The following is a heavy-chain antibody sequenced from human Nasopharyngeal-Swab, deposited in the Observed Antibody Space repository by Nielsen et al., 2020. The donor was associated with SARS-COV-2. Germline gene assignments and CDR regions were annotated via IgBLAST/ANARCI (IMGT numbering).Heavy chain of an antibody. Sequence: SLIISCAASGFTFSSSGMDWVRQAPGKGLEWVAVISYDGSNEYYGDSVKGRFTISRDNSKNTLYLQMNSLRVDDTAVYYCAKDVHGDYGGIDYWGQGILVTVSS. V-gene: IGHV3-30*18. CDR3: AKDVHGDYGGIDY. J-gene: IGHJ4*02. CDR2: ISYDGSNE. D-gene: IGHD4-17*01. CDR1: GFTFSSSG.